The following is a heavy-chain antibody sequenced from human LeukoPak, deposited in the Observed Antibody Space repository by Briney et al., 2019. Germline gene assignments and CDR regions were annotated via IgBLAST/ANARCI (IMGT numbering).Heavy chain of an antibody. CDR3: ARGPTISETGYFDY. CDR1: GGTFTGYY. J-gene: IGHJ4*03. D-gene: IGHD1-1*01. Sequence: SETLSLTCAVYGGTFTGYYWSWIRQSPGKGLQWIAEVNHRGDTNYNPSVKGRVTISVDTSKNQFSLKVTSLTAADTAVYYCARGPTISETGYFDYWGQGTLVTVSS. V-gene: IGHV4-34*01. CDR2: VNHRGDT.